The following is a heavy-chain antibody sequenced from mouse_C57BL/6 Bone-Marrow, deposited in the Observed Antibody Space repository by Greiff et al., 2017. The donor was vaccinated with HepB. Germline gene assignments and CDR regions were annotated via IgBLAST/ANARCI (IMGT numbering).Heavy chain of an antibody. CDR3: ARRYSNPLDWYFDV. CDR1: GFTFSSYG. V-gene: IGHV5-6*01. Sequence: EVQVVESGGDLVKPGGSLKLSCAASGFTFSSYGMSWVRQTPDKRLEWVATISSGGSYTYYPDSVKGRFPISRDNAKNTLYLQMSSLKSEDTAMYYCARRYSNPLDWYFDVWGTGTTVTVSS. J-gene: IGHJ1*03. D-gene: IGHD2-5*01. CDR2: ISSGGSYT.